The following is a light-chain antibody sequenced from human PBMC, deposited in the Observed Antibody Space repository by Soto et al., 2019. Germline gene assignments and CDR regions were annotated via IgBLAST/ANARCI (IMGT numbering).Light chain of an antibody. Sequence: QSVLTQPASVSGSPGQSITISCTGTSSDVGAYNYVSRYQQHPGKAPKLMIYDVTNRPSGVSNRFSGSKSGYTASLTISGLQAEDEADYYCSSYTTSSTDVFGTGTRSPS. CDR1: SSDVGAYNY. J-gene: IGLJ1*01. CDR3: SSYTTSSTDV. CDR2: DVT. V-gene: IGLV2-14*03.